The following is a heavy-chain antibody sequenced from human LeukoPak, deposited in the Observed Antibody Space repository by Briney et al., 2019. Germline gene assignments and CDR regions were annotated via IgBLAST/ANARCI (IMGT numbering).Heavy chain of an antibody. CDR3: ARVLGVEMATIMTAYYFDY. CDR1: GFTFSSYW. J-gene: IGHJ4*02. Sequence: TGGSLRLSCAASGFTFSSYWMSWVRQAPGKGLEWVANMKQDGSEKYYVDSVKGRFTISGDNAKNSLYLQMNSLRAEDTAVYYCARVLGVEMATIMTAYYFDYWGQGTLVTVSS. V-gene: IGHV3-7*01. D-gene: IGHD5-24*01. CDR2: MKQDGSEK.